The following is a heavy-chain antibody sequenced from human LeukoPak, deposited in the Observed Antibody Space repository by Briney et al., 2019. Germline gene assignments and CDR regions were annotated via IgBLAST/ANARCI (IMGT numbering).Heavy chain of an antibody. CDR1: GYTFTSYG. J-gene: IGHJ4*02. Sequence: ASVKVSCKASGYTFTSYGISWVRQAPGQGLEWMGGISAYNGNTNYAQKLQGRVTMTTDTSTSTAYMELRSLRSDDTAVYYCARVVISYGIAAALIDYWGQGTLVTVSS. D-gene: IGHD6-13*01. CDR3: ARVVISYGIAAALIDY. V-gene: IGHV1-18*01. CDR2: ISAYNGNT.